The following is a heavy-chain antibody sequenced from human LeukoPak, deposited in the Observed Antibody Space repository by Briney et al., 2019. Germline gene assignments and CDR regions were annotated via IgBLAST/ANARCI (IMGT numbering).Heavy chain of an antibody. CDR1: GGTFSSYA. CDR2: IIPIFGTA. D-gene: IGHD1-26*01. Sequence: SVKVSCKASGGTFSSYAISWVRQAPGQGLEWMGGIIPIFGTANYAQKFQGRVTMTRDTSTSTVYMELSSLRSEDTAVYYCARRGLIVGATNFDYWGQGTLVTVSS. CDR3: ARRGLIVGATNFDY. J-gene: IGHJ4*02. V-gene: IGHV1-69*05.